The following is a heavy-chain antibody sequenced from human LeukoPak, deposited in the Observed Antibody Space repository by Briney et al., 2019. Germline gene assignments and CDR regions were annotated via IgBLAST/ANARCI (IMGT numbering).Heavy chain of an antibody. V-gene: IGHV3-7*01. CDR1: RFTFSSYW. D-gene: IGHD2-21*01. Sequence: GGSLRLSCAASRFTFSSYWMSWVRQAPGKGLEWVANIKQDGSEKYYVDSVKGRFIISRDKSKNTLYLQMNSLRAEDTAVYYCASPYSYSKGAFDIWGQGTMVTVSS. J-gene: IGHJ3*02. CDR3: ASPYSYSKGAFDI. CDR2: IKQDGSEK.